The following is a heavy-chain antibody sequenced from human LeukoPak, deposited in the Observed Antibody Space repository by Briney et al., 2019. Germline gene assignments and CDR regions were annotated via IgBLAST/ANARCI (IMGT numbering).Heavy chain of an antibody. J-gene: IGHJ4*02. CDR2: INHSGST. Sequence: PSETLSLTCAVYGGSFSGYYWSWIRQPPGKGLEWIGEINHSGSTNYNPSLKSRVTISVDTSKNQFSLKLSSVTAADTAVYYCARGGIAVVEGPDYWGQGTLVTVSS. D-gene: IGHD6-19*01. CDR3: ARGGIAVVEGPDY. V-gene: IGHV4-34*01. CDR1: GGSFSGYY.